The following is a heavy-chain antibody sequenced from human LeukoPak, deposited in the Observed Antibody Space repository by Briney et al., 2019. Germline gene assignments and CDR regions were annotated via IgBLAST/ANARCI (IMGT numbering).Heavy chain of an antibody. CDR3: ARHGYFGRTYYFDY. D-gene: IGHD2-21*01. CDR1: RGSISSSSYY. V-gene: IGHV4-39*01. J-gene: IGHJ4*02. Sequence: SETLSLTCTVSRGSISSSSYYWGWIRQPPGKGLEWIGSIYYSGSTYYNPSLKSRVTISVDTSKNQFSLKLSSVTAADTAVYYCARHGYFGRTYYFDYWGQGTLVTVSS. CDR2: IYYSGST.